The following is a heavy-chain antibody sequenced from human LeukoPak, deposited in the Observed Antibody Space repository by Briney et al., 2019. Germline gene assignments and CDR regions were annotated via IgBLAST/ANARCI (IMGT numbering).Heavy chain of an antibody. J-gene: IGHJ2*01. D-gene: IGHD5-18*01. CDR2: ISWNSGSI. Sequence: GGSLRLSCAASGFTFDDYAMHWVRQAPGKGLEWVSGISWNSGSIGYADSVKGRFTISRDNAKNSLYLQMNSLRAEDTALYYCAKGYTAMVPRWYFDLWGRGTLV. CDR3: AKGYTAMVPRWYFDL. CDR1: GFTFDDYA. V-gene: IGHV3-9*01.